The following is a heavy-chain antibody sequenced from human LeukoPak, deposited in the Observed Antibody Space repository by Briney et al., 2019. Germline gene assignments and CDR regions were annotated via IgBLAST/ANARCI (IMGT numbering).Heavy chain of an antibody. CDR1: GFAVSSNY. Sequence: PGGSLRLSCAASGFAVSSNYMSWVRQAPGKGLEWVSVIYSGGSTYYADSVKGRFTISRDNSKNTLYLQMNSLRAEDTAVYYCARSSSSWVPRIDYWGQGTLVTVSS. D-gene: IGHD6-13*01. CDR2: IYSGGST. V-gene: IGHV3-66*01. CDR3: ARSSSSWVPRIDY. J-gene: IGHJ4*02.